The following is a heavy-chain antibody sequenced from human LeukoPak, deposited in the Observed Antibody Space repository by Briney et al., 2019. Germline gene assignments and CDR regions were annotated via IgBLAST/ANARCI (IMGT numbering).Heavy chain of an antibody. Sequence: WASVKVSCKASGYTFTSYGISWVRQAPGQGLEWMGLISAYNGNTNYAQKLQGRVTMTTDTSTSTASLEMRSLRSDDTVVYYCARARFSSPRIPNFDYWGQGTLVTVSS. J-gene: IGHJ4*02. CDR1: GYTFTSYG. D-gene: IGHD6-6*01. CDR3: ARARFSSPRIPNFDY. CDR2: ISAYNGNT. V-gene: IGHV1-18*01.